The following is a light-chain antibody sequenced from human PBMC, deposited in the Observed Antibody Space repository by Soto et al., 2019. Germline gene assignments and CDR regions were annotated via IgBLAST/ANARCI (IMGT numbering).Light chain of an antibody. J-gene: IGKJ3*01. Sequence: DIQMTQSPSSLSASVGDRVTITCQASQDISNYLNWYQQKPGKAPKLLIYDASNLETGFPSRFSGRGSGTDFTFTISSLQPEDIATYYCQQYDNLPFTFGPGNKVHIK. CDR1: QDISNY. CDR2: DAS. CDR3: QQYDNLPFT. V-gene: IGKV1-33*01.